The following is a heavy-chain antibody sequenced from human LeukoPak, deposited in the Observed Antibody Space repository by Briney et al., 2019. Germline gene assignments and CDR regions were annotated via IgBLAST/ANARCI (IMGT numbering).Heavy chain of an antibody. CDR1: GFTVSSNY. CDR2: FYSGGST. J-gene: IGHJ4*02. D-gene: IGHD3-22*01. CDR3: ASSGYSMGPFDY. V-gene: IGHV3-66*01. Sequence: SGGSLRLSCAASGFTVSSNYMSWIRQAPGKGLEWVSVFYSGGSTYYADSVKGRLAISRDNSKNTLYLQMNSLRAEDTAVYYCASSGYSMGPFDYWGQGTLVTVSS.